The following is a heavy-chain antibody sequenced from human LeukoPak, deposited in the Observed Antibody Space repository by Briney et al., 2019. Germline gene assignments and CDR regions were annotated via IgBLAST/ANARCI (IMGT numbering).Heavy chain of an antibody. CDR3: ARGFSGFWEFDS. V-gene: IGHV4-34*01. D-gene: IGHD1-14*01. CDR1: GGSFSSYS. Sequence: SETLSLTCGASGGSFSSYSWNWIRQPPGKGLEWIAEISYAGNTHTGSTSYSASLKSRVTISVDTPKNQFSLHLSSVTAADAGVYYCARGFSGFWEFDSWGQGTLVTVSS. J-gene: IGHJ4*02. CDR2: ISYAGNTHTGST.